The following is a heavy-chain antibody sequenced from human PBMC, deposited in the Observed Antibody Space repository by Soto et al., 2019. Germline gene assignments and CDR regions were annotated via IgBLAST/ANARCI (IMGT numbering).Heavy chain of an antibody. CDR2: IIPIFGTA. Sequence: QVQLVQSGAEVKKPGSSVKVSCKASGGTFSSYSISWVRQAPGQGLEWMGGIIPIFGTANYEKKFQVRVTITADESTSTAYMELSSPRSEYTAVYYCAIEYSSSPDYYPIGYWGQGTLVTVSS. V-gene: IGHV1-69*01. D-gene: IGHD6-6*01. J-gene: IGHJ4*02. CDR3: AIEYSSSPDYYPIGY. CDR1: GGTFSSYS.